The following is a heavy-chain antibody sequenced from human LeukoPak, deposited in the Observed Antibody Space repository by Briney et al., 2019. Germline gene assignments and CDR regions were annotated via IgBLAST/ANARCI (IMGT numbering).Heavy chain of an antibody. CDR3: ARTPARAISLYFDY. Sequence: PGGSLRLSCAASGFTFSSYAMSWVRQAPGKGLEWVAVISYDGSNKYYADSVKGRFTISRDNSKNTLYLQMNSLRAEDTAVYYCARTPARAISLYFDYWGQGSLVTVSS. CDR2: ISYDGSNK. CDR1: GFTFSSYA. J-gene: IGHJ4*02. D-gene: IGHD2-2*01. V-gene: IGHV3-30-3*01.